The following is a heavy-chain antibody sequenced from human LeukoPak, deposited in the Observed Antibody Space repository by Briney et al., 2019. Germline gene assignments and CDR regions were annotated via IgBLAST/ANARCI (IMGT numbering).Heavy chain of an antibody. CDR1: GGSISSGDYY. CDR3: AGMSWYGDYGGFDY. D-gene: IGHD4-17*01. Sequence: PSETLSLTCTVSGGSISSGDYYWSWIRQPPGKGLEWIGYIYYSGSTYYNPSLKSRVTISVDTSRNQFSLKLSSVTAADTAVYYCAGMSWYGDYGGFDYWGQGTLVTVSS. J-gene: IGHJ4*02. V-gene: IGHV4-30-4*01. CDR2: IYYSGST.